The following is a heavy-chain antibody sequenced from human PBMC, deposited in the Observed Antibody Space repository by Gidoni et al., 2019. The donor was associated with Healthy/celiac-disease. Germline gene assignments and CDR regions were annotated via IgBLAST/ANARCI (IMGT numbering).Heavy chain of an antibody. CDR2: IYYSGST. D-gene: IGHD6-19*01. CDR3: ARRGAVAGIYYYYYGMDV. CDR1: GGSISSSSYY. Sequence: QLQLQESGPGLVKPSETLFLTCTVSGGSISSSSYYWGWIRQPPGKGLEWIGSIYYSGSTYYNPSLKSRVTISGDTSKNQFSLKLSSVTAADTAVYYCARRGAVAGIYYYYYGMDVWGQGTTVTVSS. J-gene: IGHJ6*02. V-gene: IGHV4-39*01.